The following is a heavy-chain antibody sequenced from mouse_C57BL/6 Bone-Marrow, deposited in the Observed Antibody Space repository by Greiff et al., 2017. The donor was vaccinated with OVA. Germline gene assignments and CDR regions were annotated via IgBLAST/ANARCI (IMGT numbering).Heavy chain of an antibody. D-gene: IGHD1-1*02. CDR3: ARRLYGDYFDY. Sequence: EVKLQESGPGLVKPSQSLSLTCSVTGYSITSGYYWNWIRQFPGNKLEWMGYISYDGSNNYNPSLKNRISITRDTSKNQFFLKLNSVTTEDTATYYCARRLYGDYFDYWGQGTTLTVSS. CDR2: ISYDGSN. V-gene: IGHV3-6*01. CDR1: GYSITSGYY. J-gene: IGHJ2*01.